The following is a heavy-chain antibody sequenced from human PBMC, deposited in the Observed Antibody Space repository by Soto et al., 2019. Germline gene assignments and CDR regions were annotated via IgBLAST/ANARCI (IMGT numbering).Heavy chain of an antibody. Sequence: SVKVSCKASGGTFSNYAFTWVRQAPGQGLEWMGGIIPISGTTTYAQKFQGRVTISADESTTTAYMELSSLRSEDTAIYYCAREITGSRGWFGPWGQGTLVTVSS. CDR3: AREITGSRGWFGP. CDR1: GGTFSNYA. V-gene: IGHV1-69*13. D-gene: IGHD1-1*01. J-gene: IGHJ5*02. CDR2: IIPISGTT.